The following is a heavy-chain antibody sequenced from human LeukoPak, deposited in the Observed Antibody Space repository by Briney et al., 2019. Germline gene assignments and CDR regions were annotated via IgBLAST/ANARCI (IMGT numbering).Heavy chain of an antibody. V-gene: IGHV1-69*13. CDR2: IIPIFSSP. Sequence: ASVKVSCKASGGTFKNHAISWVRQAPGQGLGWMGGIIPIFSSPKYAQRFQGRVSITADESTSTAYMELSSLRSEDTAVYYCARGREDIVVVVAAIDAFDIWGQGTMVTVSS. CDR1: GGTFKNHA. CDR3: ARGREDIVVVVAAIDAFDI. J-gene: IGHJ3*02. D-gene: IGHD2-15*01.